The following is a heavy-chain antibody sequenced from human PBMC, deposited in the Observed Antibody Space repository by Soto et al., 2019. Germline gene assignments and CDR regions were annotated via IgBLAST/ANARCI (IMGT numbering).Heavy chain of an antibody. CDR1: GGSITNSDYN. D-gene: IGHD6-25*01. J-gene: IGHJ5*02. V-gene: IGHV4-30-4*01. CDR2: IYSSGTT. CDR3: ASLIVADGTFNWFDP. Sequence: QVQLQESGPGLVKPSQTLSLTCTVSGGSITNSDYNWSWIRQPPGKGLEWIGDIYSSGTTYYRPSLKSRITISVDTSKNQFSLNLRSVTAADTAVYYCASLIVADGTFNWFDPWGQGTLVTVSS.